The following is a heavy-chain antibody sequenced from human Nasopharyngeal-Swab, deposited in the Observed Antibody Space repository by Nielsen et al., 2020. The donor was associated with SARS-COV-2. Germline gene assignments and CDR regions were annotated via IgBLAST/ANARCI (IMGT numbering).Heavy chain of an antibody. J-gene: IGHJ3*02. V-gene: IGHV3-30*18. D-gene: IGHD3-22*01. CDR2: KSYDGSNK. CDR3: AKETTYYYDSSGWGAFDI. CDR1: GFTFSSYG. Sequence: GGSLRLSCAASGFTFSSYGMHWVRQAPGKGLEWVAVKSYDGSNKYYADSVKGRFTISRDNSKNTLYLQMNSLRAEDTAVYYCAKETTYYYDSSGWGAFDIWGQGTMVTVSS.